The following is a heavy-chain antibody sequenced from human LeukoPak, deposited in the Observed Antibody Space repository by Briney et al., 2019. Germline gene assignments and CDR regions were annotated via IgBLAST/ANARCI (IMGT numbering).Heavy chain of an antibody. J-gene: IGHJ4*02. CDR2: IYTGDCDN. CDR1: GYGFTSYW. CDR3: ARHISRAAAGIVY. Sequence: GESLKISCKGSGYGFTSYWIGWVRRMPGKGVEWMGIIYTGDCDNRYSPSFKGEVTISDDKYMRTAYVQWRSRKGSDTAMYYCARHISRAAAGIVYWGQGTLVTVSS. V-gene: IGHV5-51*01. D-gene: IGHD6-13*01.